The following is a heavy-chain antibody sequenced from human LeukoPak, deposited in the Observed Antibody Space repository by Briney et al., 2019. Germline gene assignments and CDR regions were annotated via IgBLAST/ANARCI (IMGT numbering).Heavy chain of an antibody. Sequence: PGESLRLSCAASGFTFSTYGMTWARQAPGKGLEWVSGISVSGDSTSYADSVKGRFTISRDNSKNTLYLQMNSLRAEDTAVYYCAKGGSGYSSGWYPPEGWFDPWGQGTLVTVSS. CDR1: GFTFSTYG. V-gene: IGHV3-23*01. J-gene: IGHJ5*02. CDR2: ISVSGDST. D-gene: IGHD6-19*01. CDR3: AKGGSGYSSGWYPPEGWFDP.